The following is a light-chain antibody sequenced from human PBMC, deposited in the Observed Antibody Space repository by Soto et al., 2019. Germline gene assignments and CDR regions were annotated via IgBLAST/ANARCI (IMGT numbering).Light chain of an antibody. CDR3: QQANSFPIT. V-gene: IGKV1-12*01. CDR1: QSISNW. CDR2: AAS. J-gene: IGKJ5*01. Sequence: DIQMTQSPSTLSASVGDRVTITCRASQSISNWLAWYQKKPGKAPKLLIYAASSLQSGVPSRFSASGSGTDFTLTISSLQPEDFATYFCQQANSFPITFGQGTRLEI.